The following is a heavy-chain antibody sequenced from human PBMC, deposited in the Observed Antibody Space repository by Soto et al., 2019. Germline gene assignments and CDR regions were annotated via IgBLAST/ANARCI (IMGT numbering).Heavy chain of an antibody. J-gene: IGHJ5*02. CDR2: IIPILGIA. CDR3: GVNEEDTNWFDP. D-gene: IGHD2-15*01. Sequence: QVQLVQSGAEVKKPGSSVKVSCKASGGTFSSYTISWVRQAPGQGLEWMGRIIPILGIANYAQKFQGRVTITADKSTSTAYMELSSLRSEDTAVYYCGVNEEDTNWFDPWGQGTLVTVSS. CDR1: GGTFSSYT. V-gene: IGHV1-69*02.